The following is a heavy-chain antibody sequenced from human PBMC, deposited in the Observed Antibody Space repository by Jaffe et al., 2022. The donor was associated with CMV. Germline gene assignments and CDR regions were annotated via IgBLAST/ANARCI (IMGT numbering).Heavy chain of an antibody. J-gene: IGHJ4*02. V-gene: IGHV3-7*01. CDR3: ARDSGYSSGWSLGAFDY. CDR1: GFTFSSYW. CDR2: IKQDGSEK. Sequence: EVQLVESGGGLVQPGGSLRLSCAASGFTFSSYWMSWVRQAPGKGLEWVANIKQDGSEKYYVDSVKGRFTISRDNAKNSLYLQMNSLRAEDTAVYYCARDSGYSSGWSLGAFDYWGQGTLVTVSS. D-gene: IGHD6-19*01.